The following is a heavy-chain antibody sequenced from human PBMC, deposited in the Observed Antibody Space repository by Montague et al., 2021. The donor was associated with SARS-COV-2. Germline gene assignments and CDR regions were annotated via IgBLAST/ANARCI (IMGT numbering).Heavy chain of an antibody. CDR1: GFTVTDTY. CDR2: IESKIVGGTI. Sequence: SLRLSCAASGFTVTDTYMTWVRQAPGKGLEWVGRIESKIVGGTIDYAAPVKDRFTISRDDSRNTLYLQMDSLKTGDTAVYYCTTYASGSPAYWGQGTLVTVSS. J-gene: IGHJ4*02. CDR3: TTYASGSPAY. D-gene: IGHD1-26*01. V-gene: IGHV3-15*04.